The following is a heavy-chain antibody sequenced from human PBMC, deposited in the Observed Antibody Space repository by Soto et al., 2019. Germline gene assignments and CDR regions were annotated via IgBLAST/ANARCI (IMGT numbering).Heavy chain of an antibody. CDR2: IIPIFDTT. J-gene: IGHJ4*02. Sequence: GASVKVSCKASGYTFTSYDIYRVRQAPGQGLEWMGGIIPIFDTTNYAQKLQGRITIIADESTNTVYMELSNLRSADTGVYYCARAPILVSVTLHENYFDSWGQGTLVTVSS. CDR1: GYTFTSYD. V-gene: IGHV1-69*13. D-gene: IGHD2-21*02. CDR3: ARAPILVSVTLHENYFDS.